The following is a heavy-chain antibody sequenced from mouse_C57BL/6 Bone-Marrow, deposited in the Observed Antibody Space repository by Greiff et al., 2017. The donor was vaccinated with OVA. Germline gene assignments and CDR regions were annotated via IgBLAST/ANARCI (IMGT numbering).Heavy chain of an antibody. Sequence: QVQLQQPGAELVKPGASVKLSCKASGYTFTSYWMQWVKQRPGQGLEWIGEIDPSDSYTNYNQKFKGKATLTVDQSSSTAYMQLSSLTSEDSAVYYCAREGGYYYGSSSYAMDYWGQGTSVTVSS. D-gene: IGHD1-1*01. CDR3: AREGGYYYGSSSYAMDY. CDR2: IDPSDSYT. CDR1: GYTFTSYW. V-gene: IGHV1-50*01. J-gene: IGHJ4*01.